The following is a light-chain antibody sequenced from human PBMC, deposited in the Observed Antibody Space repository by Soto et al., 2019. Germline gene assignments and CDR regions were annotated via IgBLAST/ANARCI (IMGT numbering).Light chain of an antibody. CDR3: QQYDSFPRT. CDR2: HSS. Sequence: DILMTQSPSSLSPSVGDRVTITCQASQDISKYLNWYQQKPGTPPKLLIYHSSNLETGVPSRFGGSGSGTHFILTISSLQPEDIATYFCQQYDSFPRTFGQGTKLDLK. V-gene: IGKV1-33*01. J-gene: IGKJ2*01. CDR1: QDISKY.